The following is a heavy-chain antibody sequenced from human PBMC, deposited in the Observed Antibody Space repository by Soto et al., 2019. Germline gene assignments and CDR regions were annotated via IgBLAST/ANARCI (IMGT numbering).Heavy chain of an antibody. Sequence: QVHLEQSGAEVKKPGSSVKVSCKAAGCTFSTYTLIWVRQAPGQGLEWMGRIIPMLTVTNSAQKFQGRVTLTADKSTSTAFMELTSLTSDDTAVYYCSIGSWSAETFDVWGQGTMLTVSS. D-gene: IGHD2-2*01. CDR1: GCTFSTYT. CDR2: IIPMLTVT. CDR3: SIGSWSAETFDV. V-gene: IGHV1-69*02. J-gene: IGHJ3*01.